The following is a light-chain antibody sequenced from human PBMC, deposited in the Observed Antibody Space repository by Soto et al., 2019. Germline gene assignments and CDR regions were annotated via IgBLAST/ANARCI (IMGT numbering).Light chain of an antibody. Sequence: VLPQSPGTLSLSPGERATLSCRASQSVSSSNLAWYQQKPGQAPRLLIYGASTRATGIPARFSGSGSGTEFTLTISSLQSEDFAVYYCQQYNNWPRTFGQ. CDR2: GAS. V-gene: IGKV3-15*01. J-gene: IGKJ1*01. CDR1: QSVSSSN. CDR3: QQYNNWPRT.